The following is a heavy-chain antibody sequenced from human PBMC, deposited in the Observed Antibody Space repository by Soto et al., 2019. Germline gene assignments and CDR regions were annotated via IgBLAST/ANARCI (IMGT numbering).Heavy chain of an antibody. CDR2: IYYSGST. CDR3: ARDHPHSYGVYYFDY. CDR1: GGSISSSSYY. V-gene: IGHV4-39*02. D-gene: IGHD5-18*01. J-gene: IGHJ4*02. Sequence: SETLSLTCTVSGGSISSSSYYWGWIRQPPGKGLEWIGSIYYSGSTYYNPSLKSRVTISVDTSKNQFYLKVNSVTAADTAVYYCARDHPHSYGVYYFDYWGQGTPVTVSS.